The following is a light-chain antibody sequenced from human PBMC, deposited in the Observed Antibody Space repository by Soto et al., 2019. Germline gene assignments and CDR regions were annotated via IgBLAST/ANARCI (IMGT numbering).Light chain of an antibody. J-gene: IGKJ2*01. CDR1: QTINTK. V-gene: IGKV1-5*01. Sequence: DIQMTQSPSTLSASVGDRITITCRASQTINTKLAWYQKKPGKAPKLLSYDGYTLESGVPSRFSGSGSGTECTRTIGSLQPDDFANYYCQQYDTYFRYTFGQGTKLDIK. CDR2: DGY. CDR3: QQYDTYFRYT.